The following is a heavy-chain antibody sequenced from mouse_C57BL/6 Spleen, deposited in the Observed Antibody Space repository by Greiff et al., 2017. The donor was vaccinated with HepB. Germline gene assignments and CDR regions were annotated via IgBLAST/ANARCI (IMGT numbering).Heavy chain of an antibody. J-gene: IGHJ2*01. CDR1: GFSLTSYG. Sequence: VQLQESGPGLVQPSQSLSITCTVSGFSLTSYGVHWVRQSPGKGLEWLGVIWSGGSTDYNAAFISRLSISKDNSKSQVFFKMNSLQADDTAIYYCARSDDGYPCRYFDYWGQGTTLTVSS. D-gene: IGHD2-3*01. CDR3: ARSDDGYPCRYFDY. V-gene: IGHV2-2*01. CDR2: IWSGGST.